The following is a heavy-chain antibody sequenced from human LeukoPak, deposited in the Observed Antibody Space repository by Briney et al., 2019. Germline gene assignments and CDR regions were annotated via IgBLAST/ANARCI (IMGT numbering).Heavy chain of an antibody. D-gene: IGHD3-3*01. Sequence: GGSLRLSCAASGFTFNSYAMSWVRQAPGKGLEWVSAISGSGGSTYYADSVKGRFTISRGNSKNTLYLQMNSLRAEDTAVYYCAKAYRVVTSGFDDWGQGTLVTVSS. J-gene: IGHJ4*02. CDR3: AKAYRVVTSGFDD. CDR2: ISGSGGST. CDR1: GFTFNSYA. V-gene: IGHV3-23*01.